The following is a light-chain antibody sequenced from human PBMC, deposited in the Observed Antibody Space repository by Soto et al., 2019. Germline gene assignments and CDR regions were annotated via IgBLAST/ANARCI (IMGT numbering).Light chain of an antibody. Sequence: DIQMTQSPSSLSASVGDRVTITCRASQNINTYLNWCQQKPGKAPNLLIYAASSLQSGVPSRFSGSGSGTDFTLTISSLQPEDFATYYCQQLDSYPRTFGQGTKVEIK. CDR1: QNINTY. CDR3: QQLDSYPRT. CDR2: AAS. V-gene: IGKV1-39*01. J-gene: IGKJ1*01.